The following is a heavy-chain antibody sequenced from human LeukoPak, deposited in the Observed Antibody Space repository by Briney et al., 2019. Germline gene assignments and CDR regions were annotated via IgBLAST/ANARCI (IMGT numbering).Heavy chain of an antibody. J-gene: IGHJ4*02. CDR2: ISTYNANT. CDR1: VYSFTSFG. CDR3: ARVFSFGDYIWGSYRYYFDY. D-gene: IGHD3-16*02. V-gene: IGHV1-18*01. Sequence: ASVKVSCKASVYSFTSFGISWVRQAPGQGLEWMGWISTYNANTNYAQKYQGRVTMTTDTSTSTAYMELRSLRSDDTAVYFCARVFSFGDYIWGSYRYYFDYWGQGTLVTVSS.